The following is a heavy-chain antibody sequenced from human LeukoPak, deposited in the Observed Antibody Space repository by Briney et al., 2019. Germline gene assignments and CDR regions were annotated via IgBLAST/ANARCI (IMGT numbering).Heavy chain of an antibody. Sequence: PGRSLRLSCAASGFTFSSYAMHWVRQAPGKGLEWVAVISYDGSNKYYADSVKGRFTISRDNSKNTLYLQMNSLRAEDTAVYYCAKHLLRDYDSRRNFDYWGQGTLVTVSS. CDR2: ISYDGSNK. D-gene: IGHD3-22*01. CDR3: AKHLLRDYDSRRNFDY. J-gene: IGHJ4*02. CDR1: GFTFSSYA. V-gene: IGHV3-30*04.